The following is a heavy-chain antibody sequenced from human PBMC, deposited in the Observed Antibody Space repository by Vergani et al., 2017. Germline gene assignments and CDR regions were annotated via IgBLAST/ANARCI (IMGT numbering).Heavy chain of an antibody. CDR2: INRDGSEK. V-gene: IGHV3-7*01. CDR3: ASHEFGGDAY. D-gene: IGHD3-16*01. CDR1: GFTFSKYW. J-gene: IGHJ4*02. Sequence: DVQLVQSGGGLIQPGGSLRLSCVVSGFTFSKYWMSWVRQAPGKGLEWVANINRDGSEKNYGDSVRGRFTISRDNAKNSVYLQMNSLRGEDTAVYYCASHEFGGDAYWCQGTMVTVSS.